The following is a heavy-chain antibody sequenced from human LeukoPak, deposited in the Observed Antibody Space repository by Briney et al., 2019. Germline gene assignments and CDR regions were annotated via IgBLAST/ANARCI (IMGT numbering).Heavy chain of an antibody. D-gene: IGHD6-19*01. Sequence: GGSLRLSCAASGFTFSSYAMSWVRQAPGKGLEWVSVIYSGDSTYYADSVKGRFTISRDNSKNTLYLQMNSLRAEDTAVYYCARISAGFDYWGQGTLVTVSS. CDR3: ARISAGFDY. V-gene: IGHV3-53*01. CDR1: GFTFSSYA. CDR2: IYSGDST. J-gene: IGHJ4*02.